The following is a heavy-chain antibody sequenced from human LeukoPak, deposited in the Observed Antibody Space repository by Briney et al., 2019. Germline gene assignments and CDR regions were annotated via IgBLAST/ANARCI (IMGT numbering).Heavy chain of an antibody. D-gene: IGHD3-10*01. V-gene: IGHV3-23*01. CDR3: ARERTPKHYYGSGSFDRYFEY. CDR1: GFTFSSYG. J-gene: IGHJ4*02. CDR2: ISGSGGST. Sequence: GGSLRLSCAASGFTFSSYGMSWVRQAPGKGLEWVSAISGSGGSTYYADSVKGRFTISRDTTKNSLHLQMNNLRAEDTAVYYCARERTPKHYYGSGSFDRYFEYWGQGTLVTVSS.